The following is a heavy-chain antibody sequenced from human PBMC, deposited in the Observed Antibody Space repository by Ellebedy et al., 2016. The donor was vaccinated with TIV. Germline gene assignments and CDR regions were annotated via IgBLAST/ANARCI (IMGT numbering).Heavy chain of an antibody. CDR1: GFTLSNYW. CDR3: ARASDYFDSSAYQYRPLNY. Sequence: GESLKISCAASGFTLSNYWMHWVRQAPGKGLVWVSRINSDGSNTSYVDSVKGRFTISRDNAKHSLYLQMNSLRAEDTAVYYCARASDYFDSSAYQYRPLNYWGQGILVTVSS. V-gene: IGHV3-74*01. J-gene: IGHJ4*02. D-gene: IGHD3-22*01. CDR2: INSDGSNT.